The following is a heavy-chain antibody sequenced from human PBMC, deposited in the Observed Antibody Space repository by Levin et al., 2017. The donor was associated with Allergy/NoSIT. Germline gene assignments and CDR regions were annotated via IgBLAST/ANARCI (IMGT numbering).Heavy chain of an antibody. CDR3: ARDGKGPSDF. CDR1: GFTFYNYG. J-gene: IGHJ4*02. Sequence: SLRLSCAASGFTFYNYGMHWVRQAPGKGLEWVSVIWYDGSKKYYGESVKGRFTVSRDNSKNMVYLDMSNLRVDDTAIYYCARDGKGPSDFWGQGTLVTVSS. CDR2: IWYDGSKK. D-gene: IGHD1-14*01. V-gene: IGHV3-33*01.